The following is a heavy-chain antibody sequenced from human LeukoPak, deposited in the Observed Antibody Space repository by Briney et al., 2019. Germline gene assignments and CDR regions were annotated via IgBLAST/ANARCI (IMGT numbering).Heavy chain of an antibody. Sequence: KPSETLSLTCAVYGGSFSGYYWSWIRQPPGKGLEWIGYIYYSGSTYYNPSLKSRVTISVDTSKNQFSLKLSSVTAADTAVYYCARVLRFLEWLGFFDYWGQGTLVTVSS. V-gene: IGHV4-30-4*08. CDR1: GGSFSGYY. CDR3: ARVLRFLEWLGFFDY. CDR2: IYYSGST. D-gene: IGHD3-3*01. J-gene: IGHJ4*02.